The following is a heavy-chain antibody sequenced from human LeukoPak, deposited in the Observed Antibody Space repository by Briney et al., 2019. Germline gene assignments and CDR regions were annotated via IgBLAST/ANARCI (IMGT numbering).Heavy chain of an antibody. Sequence: GGSLRLSCAASGFIFSNNYLNWVRQAPGKGLEWVSCIHGSASYNYYADSVKGRFTVSRDSAKNSLYLEMSSLRVEDTAVYYCAKGRYYDTSGYPIDYWGQGTLVTVSS. CDR1: GFIFSNNY. J-gene: IGHJ4*02. V-gene: IGHV3-21*06. CDR3: AKGRYYDTSGYPIDY. D-gene: IGHD3-22*01. CDR2: IHGSASYN.